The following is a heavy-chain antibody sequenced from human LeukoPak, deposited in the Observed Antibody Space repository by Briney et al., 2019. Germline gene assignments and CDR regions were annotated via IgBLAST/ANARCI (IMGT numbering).Heavy chain of an antibody. Sequence: SETLSLTCTVSGGSISSSSYYWGWIRQPPGKGLEWIGSIYYSGSTYYNPSLKSRVTISVDTSKNQFSLKLSSVTAADTAVYYCARTSFYGTPYFDYWGQGTLVTVSS. V-gene: IGHV4-39*01. D-gene: IGHD2/OR15-2a*01. CDR3: ARTSFYGTPYFDY. CDR1: GGSISSSSYY. CDR2: IYYSGST. J-gene: IGHJ4*02.